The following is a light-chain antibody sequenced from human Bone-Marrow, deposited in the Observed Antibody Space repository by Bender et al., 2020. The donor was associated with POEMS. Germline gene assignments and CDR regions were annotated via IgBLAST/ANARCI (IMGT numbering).Light chain of an antibody. CDR3: CSYAGTYTYV. J-gene: IGLJ1*01. V-gene: IGLV2-23*02. CDR2: DVT. CDR1: SSDVGYYDF. Sequence: QSALTQPASVSGSPGQSITISCIGTSSDVGYYDFVSWYQQHPGKAPKVLIYDVTNRPSGVSNRFSGSKSGNTASLTISGLQADDEADYYCCSYAGTYTYVFGSGTKVTVL.